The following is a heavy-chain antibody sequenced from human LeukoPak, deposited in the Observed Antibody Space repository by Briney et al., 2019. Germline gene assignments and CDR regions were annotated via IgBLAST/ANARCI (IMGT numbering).Heavy chain of an antibody. J-gene: IGHJ4*02. D-gene: IGHD3-9*01. Sequence: GGSLRLSCAASGFTFSSYSMNWVRQAPGKGLEWVSSISSSSYIYYADSVKGRFTISRDNAKNSLYLQMNSLRAEDTAVYYCAGEGILTGYCYWGQGTLVTVSS. CDR3: AGEGILTGYCY. V-gene: IGHV3-21*01. CDR2: ISSSSYI. CDR1: GFTFSSYS.